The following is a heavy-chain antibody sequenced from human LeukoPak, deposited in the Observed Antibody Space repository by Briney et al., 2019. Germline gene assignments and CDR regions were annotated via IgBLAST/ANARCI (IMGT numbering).Heavy chain of an antibody. CDR2: IYYSGST. J-gene: IGHJ3*02. CDR3: ARETYYYDSSGYPTSDAFDI. V-gene: IGHV4-59*01. D-gene: IGHD3-22*01. CDR1: GGSISSYY. Sequence: PSETLSLTCTVSGGSISSYYWSWIRQPPGKGLEWIGYIYYSGSTNYNPSLKSRVTISVDTSKNQFSLKLSSVTAADTAVYYCARETYYYDSSGYPTSDAFDIWGQGTMVTASS.